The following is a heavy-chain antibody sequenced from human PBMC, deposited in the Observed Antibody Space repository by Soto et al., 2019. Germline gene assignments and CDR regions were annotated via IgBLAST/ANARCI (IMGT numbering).Heavy chain of an antibody. J-gene: IGHJ3*02. D-gene: IGHD2-15*01. Sequence: QVQLVESGGGVVQPGRSLRLSCAASGFSFSTYAMHWVRQAPGKGLGWVAVISSEGTTKYNSDSVKGRFTISRDNAKNTLYVEMNSLRPEDTAVYYCARVARVVPRGAFDIWGQGTMVTVSS. CDR2: ISSEGTTK. CDR3: ARVARVVPRGAFDI. V-gene: IGHV3-30-3*01. CDR1: GFSFSTYA.